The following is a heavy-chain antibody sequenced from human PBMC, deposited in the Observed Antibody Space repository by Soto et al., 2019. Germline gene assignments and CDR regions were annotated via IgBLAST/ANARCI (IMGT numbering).Heavy chain of an antibody. CDR1: AGSLSSYY. V-gene: IGHV4-59*01. CDR2: IYYSGST. J-gene: IGHJ4*02. D-gene: IGHD3-22*01. Sequence: SKTLSLTCTLSAGSLSSYYWSWIRQPPGKGLEWIGYIYYSGSTNHNPSLKSRVTISVDTSKNQFSLKLSSVTAADTAVYYCARIATYDSSGYPDYWGQGTLVTVSS. CDR3: ARIATYDSSGYPDY.